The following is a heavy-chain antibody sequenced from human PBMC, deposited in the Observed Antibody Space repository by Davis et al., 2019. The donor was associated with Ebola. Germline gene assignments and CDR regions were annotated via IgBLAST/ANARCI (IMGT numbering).Heavy chain of an antibody. Sequence: MPSETLSLTCAVYGGSFSGYYWSWIRQPPGKGLEWIGEINHSGSTNYNPSLKSRVTISVDTSKNQFSLKLSSVTAADTAVYFCARSLRSLDYWGQGTLVTVSS. D-gene: IGHD2-15*01. J-gene: IGHJ4*02. CDR2: INHSGST. CDR1: GGSFSGYY. CDR3: ARSLRSLDY. V-gene: IGHV4-34*01.